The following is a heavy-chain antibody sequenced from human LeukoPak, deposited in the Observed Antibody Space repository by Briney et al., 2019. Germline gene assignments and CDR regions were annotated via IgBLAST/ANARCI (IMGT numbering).Heavy chain of an antibody. Sequence: PGGSLRLSCAASGFTFDDYAMHWVRQAPGKGLEWVSGISWNSGSIGYADSVKGRFTISRDNAKNSLYLQMNSLRAEDTALYYCAKVYYAYSSSLLYFQHWGQGTLVTVSS. CDR2: ISWNSGSI. D-gene: IGHD6-13*01. CDR3: AKVYYAYSSSLLYFQH. V-gene: IGHV3-9*01. CDR1: GFTFDDYA. J-gene: IGHJ1*01.